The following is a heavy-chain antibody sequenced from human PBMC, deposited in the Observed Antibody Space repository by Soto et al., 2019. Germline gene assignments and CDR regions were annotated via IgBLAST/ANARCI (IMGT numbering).Heavy chain of an antibody. D-gene: IGHD6-13*01. CDR2: IIPIFGTA. J-gene: IGHJ5*02. Sequence: SVKVSCKASGGTLSSYAISWVRQAPGQGLEWMGGIIPIFGTANYAQKFQGRVTITADKSTSTAYMELSSLRSEDTAVYYCARAPIAAAFNWFDPWGQGTLVTVSS. CDR3: ARAPIAAAFNWFDP. V-gene: IGHV1-69*06. CDR1: GGTLSSYA.